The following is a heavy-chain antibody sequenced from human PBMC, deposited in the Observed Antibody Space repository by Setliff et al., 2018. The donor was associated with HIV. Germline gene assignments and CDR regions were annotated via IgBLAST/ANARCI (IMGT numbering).Heavy chain of an antibody. CDR3: ARVGPGHRDGKIYDTFDI. CDR2: IDPSDSYV. J-gene: IGHJ3*02. V-gene: IGHV5-10-1*01. D-gene: IGHD5-12*01. CDR1: GFSFTNYW. Sequence: GESLKISCKASGFSFTNYWITWVRQMPGKGLEWMGRIDPSDSYVNYSPSFKGHVTILADESTVYLQWDSLKASDTAMYYCARVGPGHRDGKIYDTFDIWGQGTLVTVSS.